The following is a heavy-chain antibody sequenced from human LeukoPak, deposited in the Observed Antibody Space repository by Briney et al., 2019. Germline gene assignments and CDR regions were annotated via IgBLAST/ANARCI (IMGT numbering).Heavy chain of an antibody. CDR2: IIPIFGTA. Sequence: SVKVSCKASGGTFSSYAISWVRQAPGQGLEWMGGIIPIFGTANYAQKFQGRVTITTDESTSTAYMELSSLRSEDTAVYYCARNRADWAYYYYMDVWGKGTTVTVSS. V-gene: IGHV1-69*05. J-gene: IGHJ6*03. D-gene: IGHD1-14*01. CDR1: GGTFSSYA. CDR3: ARNRADWAYYYYMDV.